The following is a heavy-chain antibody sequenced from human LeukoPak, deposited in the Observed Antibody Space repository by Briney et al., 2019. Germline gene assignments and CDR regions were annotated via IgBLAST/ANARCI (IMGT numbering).Heavy chain of an antibody. J-gene: IGHJ3*02. D-gene: IGHD3-10*01. CDR3: ARTILRGVSADAFDI. CDR1: GYSFTSHY. CDR2: INPSGSST. V-gene: IGHV1-46*01. Sequence: ASVKVSCKASGYSFTSHYMHWVRQAPGQGLEWMGLINPSGSSTLYAQKFQGRVTMTTDTSTSTAYMELTSLTSDDTAVYYCARTILRGVSADAFDIWGQGTVVTVSS.